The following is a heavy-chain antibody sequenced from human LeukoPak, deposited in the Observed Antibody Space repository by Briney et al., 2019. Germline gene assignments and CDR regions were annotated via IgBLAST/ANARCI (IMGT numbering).Heavy chain of an antibody. Sequence: GGSLRLSCAASGFTFSSYGMHWVRQAPGKGLEWVAVIWYDGSNKYYADSVKGRFTISRDNSKNTLYLQMNSLRAEDMAVYYCARVRTTVTDYYYYYYMDVWGKGTTVTVSS. D-gene: IGHD4-11*01. CDR2: IWYDGSNK. CDR3: ARVRTTVTDYYYYYYMDV. V-gene: IGHV3-33*01. CDR1: GFTFSSYG. J-gene: IGHJ6*03.